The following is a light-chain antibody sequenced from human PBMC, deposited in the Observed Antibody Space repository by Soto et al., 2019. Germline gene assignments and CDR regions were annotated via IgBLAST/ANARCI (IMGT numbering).Light chain of an antibody. Sequence: QSALAQPASVSGSPGQSITISCTGTSSDVGGYNYVSWYQQHPGKAPKLMIYEVSSRPSGVSNRFSGSKSGNTASLTISGLQDEEEADYYCSSYKSRSTYVFGTGTKVTV. V-gene: IGLV2-14*01. J-gene: IGLJ1*01. CDR3: SSYKSRSTYV. CDR2: EVS. CDR1: SSDVGGYNY.